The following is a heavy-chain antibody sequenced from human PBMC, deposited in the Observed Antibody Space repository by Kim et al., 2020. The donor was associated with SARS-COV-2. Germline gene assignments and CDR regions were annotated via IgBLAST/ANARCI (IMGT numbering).Heavy chain of an antibody. CDR3: ASGSQWLALGY. Sequence: GGSLRLSCAASGFTFSSYAMHWVRQAPGKGLEWVAVISYDGSNKYYADSVKGRFTISRDNSKNTLYLQMNSLRAEDTAVYYCASGSQWLALGYWGQGTLVTVSS. CDR1: GFTFSSYA. V-gene: IGHV3-30-3*01. J-gene: IGHJ4*02. D-gene: IGHD6-19*01. CDR2: ISYDGSNK.